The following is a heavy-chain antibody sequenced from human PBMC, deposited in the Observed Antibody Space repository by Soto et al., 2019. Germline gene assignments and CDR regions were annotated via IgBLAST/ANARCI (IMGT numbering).Heavy chain of an antibody. J-gene: IGHJ6*02. CDR3: AREEDIVVVEPDLGYYYSGMDV. CDR2: IYTNGST. CDR1: GGSISSSY. V-gene: IGHV4-4*07. Sequence: ETLTLTRTVSGGSISSSYWSGMRQPAGKGLDRIGRIYTNGSTNYNPSLKSQVTMSVDTSKNQFSLKLSSVTAAEVAVYYCAREEDIVVVEPDLGYYYSGMDVSGQGTTVTVSS. D-gene: IGHD2-15*01.